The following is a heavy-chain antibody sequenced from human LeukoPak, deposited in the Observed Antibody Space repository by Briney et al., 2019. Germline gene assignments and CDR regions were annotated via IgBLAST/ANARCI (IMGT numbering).Heavy chain of an antibody. Sequence: GGSLRLSCAASGFTFSDYYMSWIRQAPGKGLEWVSYISSSGSTIYYADSVKGRFTISRDNAKNSLYLQMNSLRAEDTAVYYCANPTVVVAYGIDYWGQGTLVTVSS. CDR1: GFTFSDYY. J-gene: IGHJ4*02. CDR3: ANPTVVVAYGIDY. V-gene: IGHV3-11*01. CDR2: ISSSGSTI. D-gene: IGHD3-22*01.